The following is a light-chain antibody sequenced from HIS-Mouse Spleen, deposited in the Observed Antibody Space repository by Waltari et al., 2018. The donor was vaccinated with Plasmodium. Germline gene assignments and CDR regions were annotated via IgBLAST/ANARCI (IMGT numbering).Light chain of an antibody. V-gene: IGKV3-20*01. CDR1: QSVSSSY. Sequence: EIVFTQSPGTLSLSPGERATLSCRASQSVSSSYFSRYQQKPGQAPRLLIYGASSRATGIPDRVSGSGTGTDFILTISRLEPEDCAVYYCQKYGSSFTFGPGTKVDIK. J-gene: IGKJ3*01. CDR3: QKYGSSFT. CDR2: GAS.